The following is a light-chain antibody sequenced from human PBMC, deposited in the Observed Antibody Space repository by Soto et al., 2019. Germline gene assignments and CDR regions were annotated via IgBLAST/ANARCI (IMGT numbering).Light chain of an antibody. CDR1: KWGDKY. CDR2: QDS. CDR3: QAWDSSTAV. J-gene: IGLJ2*01. Sequence: SYELTQPPSVSVSPGQTASLTCSGDKWGDKYACWYQQKPGQSPVLVIYQDSKRPSGLPERFSGSNSGNTATLTISGTQAMDEADYYCQAWDSSTAVFGGGTKLTVL. V-gene: IGLV3-1*01.